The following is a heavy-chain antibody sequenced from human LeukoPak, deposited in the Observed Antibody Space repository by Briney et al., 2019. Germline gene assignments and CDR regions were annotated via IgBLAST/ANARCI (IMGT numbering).Heavy chain of an antibody. CDR3: AKIAVAGLNFDY. V-gene: IGHV1-18*04. J-gene: IGHJ4*02. D-gene: IGHD6-19*01. CDR1: GYTFTSYY. Sequence: ASVKVSCKASGYTFTSYYMHWVRQAPGQGLEWMGWMNPNSGNTGYAQKLQGRVTMTTDTSTSTAYMELRSLRSDDTAVYYCAKIAVAGLNFDYWGQGTLVTVSS. CDR2: MNPNSGNT.